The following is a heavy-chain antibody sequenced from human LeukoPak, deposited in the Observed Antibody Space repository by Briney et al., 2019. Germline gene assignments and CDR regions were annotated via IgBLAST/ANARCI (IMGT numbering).Heavy chain of an antibody. CDR1: GGSISTYY. J-gene: IGHJ5*02. V-gene: IGHV4-59*01. CDR3: ARDRWFDP. CDR2: IYYSGST. Sequence: SETLSLTCTVSGGSISTYYWSWIRQPPGKGLEWIGYIYYSGSTNYNPSFKSRVTISVDTSKNQFSLKLSSVTAADTAVYYCARDRWFDPWGQGTPVTVSS.